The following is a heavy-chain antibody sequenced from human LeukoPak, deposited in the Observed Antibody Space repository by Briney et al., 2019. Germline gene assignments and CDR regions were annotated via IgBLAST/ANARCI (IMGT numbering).Heavy chain of an antibody. Sequence: ASVKVSCKVSGYTLTELSMHWVRQAPGKGLEWMGGFDPDDGETIYAQKFQGRVTITADESTSTAYMELSSLRSEDTAVYYCARARGGNHDYWGQGTLVTVSS. CDR1: GYTLTELS. V-gene: IGHV1-24*01. D-gene: IGHD4-23*01. CDR2: FDPDDGET. CDR3: ARARGGNHDY. J-gene: IGHJ4*02.